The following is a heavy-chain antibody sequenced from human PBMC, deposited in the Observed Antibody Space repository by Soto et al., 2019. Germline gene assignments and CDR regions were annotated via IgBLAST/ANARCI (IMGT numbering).Heavy chain of an antibody. D-gene: IGHD3-3*01. V-gene: IGHV4-59*12. J-gene: IGHJ4*02. Sequence: PSETLSLTCTVSGGSISTYYWSWIRQPPGKGLEWIGYIYYSGSTNYNPSLKSRVTISVDTSKNQFSLKLSSVTAADTAVYYCARDRSLYYDFWSGYYMGYFDYWGQGTLVTVSS. CDR3: ARDRSLYYDFWSGYYMGYFDY. CDR2: IYYSGST. CDR1: GGSISTYY.